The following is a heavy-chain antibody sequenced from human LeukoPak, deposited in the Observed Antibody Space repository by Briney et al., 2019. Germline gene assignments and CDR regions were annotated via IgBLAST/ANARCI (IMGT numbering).Heavy chain of an antibody. CDR3: ARLKTGYYTFDAFDI. V-gene: IGHV3-7*01. CDR2: VKQDGREK. J-gene: IGHJ3*02. D-gene: IGHD3/OR15-3a*01. CDR1: GFIFSNYW. Sequence: GGSLRLSCVASGFIFSNYWMSWVRQVPGKGLEWVANVKQDGREKYLVDSVKGRFTISRDNAKNSVYLQMNSLRAEDTAVYYCARLKTGYYTFDAFDIWGQGTMVTVSS.